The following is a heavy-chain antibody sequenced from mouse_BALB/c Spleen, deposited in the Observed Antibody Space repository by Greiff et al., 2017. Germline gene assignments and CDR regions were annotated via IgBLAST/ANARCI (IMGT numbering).Heavy chain of an antibody. CDR1: GYAFTNYL. Sequence: QVQLKESGAELVRPGTSVKVSCKASGYAFTNYLIAWVKQRPGQGLEWIGVINPGSGGTNYNEKFKGKATLTADKSSSTAYMQLSSLTSDDSAVYFCARSGEAWFAYWGQGTLVTVSA. CDR3: ARSGEAWFAY. D-gene: IGHD3-2*02. V-gene: IGHV1-54*01. CDR2: INPGSGGT. J-gene: IGHJ3*01.